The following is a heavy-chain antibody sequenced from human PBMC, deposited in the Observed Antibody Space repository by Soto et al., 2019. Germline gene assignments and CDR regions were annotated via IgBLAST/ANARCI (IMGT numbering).Heavy chain of an antibody. CDR3: ATGPGSGSYYNVNWFDP. J-gene: IGHJ5*02. D-gene: IGHD3-10*01. CDR2: FDPEDGET. CDR1: GYTLTELS. V-gene: IGHV1-24*01. Sequence: ASVKVSCKVSGYTLTELSMHWVRQAPGKGLEWMGGFDPEDGETIYAQKFQGRVTMTEDTSTDTAYMELSSLRSEDTAVYYCATGPGSGSYYNVNWFDPWGQGTLVTVS.